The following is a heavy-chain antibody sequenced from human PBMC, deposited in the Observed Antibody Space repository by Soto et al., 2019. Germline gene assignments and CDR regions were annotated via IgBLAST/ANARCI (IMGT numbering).Heavy chain of an antibody. V-gene: IGHV5-51*01. J-gene: IGHJ4*02. CDR2: IYPGDSDT. D-gene: IGHD4-17*01. Sequence: GESLKISCKGSGYSFTSYWIGWVRQMPGKGLEWMGIIYPGDSDTRYSPSFQGQVTISADKSISTAYLQWSSLKASDTAMYYCARHPDYGGNSVYFDYWGQGTLVTVSS. CDR3: ARHPDYGGNSVYFDY. CDR1: GYSFTSYW.